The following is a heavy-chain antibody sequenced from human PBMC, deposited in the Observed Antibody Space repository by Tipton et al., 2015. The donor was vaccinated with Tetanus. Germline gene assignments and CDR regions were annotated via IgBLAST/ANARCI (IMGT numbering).Heavy chain of an antibody. CDR2: IYYSGST. V-gene: IGHV4-39*01. CDR1: GGSISSSSYY. J-gene: IGHJ5*02. D-gene: IGHD3-3*01. CDR3: ARAYYYEFWSGPPSNWFDP. Sequence: TLSLPCTVSGGSISSSSYYWGWIRQPPGKGLEWIGSIYYSGSTYYNPSLKSRVTISVDTSKNQFSLKLSSVTAADTAVYYCARAYYYEFWSGPPSNWFDPWGQGTLGTGSS.